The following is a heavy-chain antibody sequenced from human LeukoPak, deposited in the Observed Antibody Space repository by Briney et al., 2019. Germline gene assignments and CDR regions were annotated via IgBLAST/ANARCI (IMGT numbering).Heavy chain of an antibody. Sequence: GGSLRLSCAASGFTFSSYSMNWVRQAPGKGLEWVSSIISSSSYIYYADSVKGRFTISRDNAKNSLYLQMNSLRAEDTAVYYCARESSSGYSSYDPVAFDYWGQGTLVTVSS. CDR2: IISSSSYI. V-gene: IGHV3-21*01. J-gene: IGHJ4*02. D-gene: IGHD5-12*01. CDR3: ARESSSGYSSYDPVAFDY. CDR1: GFTFSSYS.